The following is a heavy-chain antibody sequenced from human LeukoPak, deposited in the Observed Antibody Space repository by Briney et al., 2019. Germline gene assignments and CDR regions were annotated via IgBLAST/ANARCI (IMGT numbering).Heavy chain of an antibody. Sequence: GGSLRLSCAASGFTFSSYAMSWVRQAPGKGLEWVSAISGSGGSTYYADSVKGRFTISRDNAKNSLYLQMNSLRAEDTAVYYCARGAAAGPYFDYWGQGTLVTVSS. CDR2: ISGSGGST. V-gene: IGHV3-23*01. CDR3: ARGAAAGPYFDY. D-gene: IGHD6-13*01. CDR1: GFTFSSYA. J-gene: IGHJ4*02.